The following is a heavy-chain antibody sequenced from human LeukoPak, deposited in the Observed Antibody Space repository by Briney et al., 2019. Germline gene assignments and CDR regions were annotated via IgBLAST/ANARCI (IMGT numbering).Heavy chain of an antibody. Sequence: ASVKVSCKASGYTFTDYYIHWVRQAPGQGLEWMGWINPNSGGTNYAQRFQGRVTMTRDTSISTAYMELSRLRSDDTAVYYCAIQYSSGYFDYWGQGTLVTVSS. D-gene: IGHD6-25*01. CDR2: INPNSGGT. CDR3: AIQYSSGYFDY. CDR1: GYTFTDYY. V-gene: IGHV1-2*02. J-gene: IGHJ4*02.